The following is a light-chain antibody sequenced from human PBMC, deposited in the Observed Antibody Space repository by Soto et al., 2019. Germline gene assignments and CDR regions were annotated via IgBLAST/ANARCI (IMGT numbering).Light chain of an antibody. J-gene: IGLJ2*01. CDR2: DNT. CDR1: ISNIGAGYG. Sequence: QAVVTQPPSVSGAPGQRVTLSCTGSISNIGAGYGVHWYQQLPGRAPKLLVYDNTKRHSGVPDRFSGSKSGTSASLAITGLQADDEADYYCQSYDSSLSGVVFGGGTKLTVL. CDR3: QSYDSSLSGVV. V-gene: IGLV1-40*01.